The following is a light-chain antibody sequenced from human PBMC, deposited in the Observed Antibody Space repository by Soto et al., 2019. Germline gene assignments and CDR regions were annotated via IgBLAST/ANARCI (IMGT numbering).Light chain of an antibody. V-gene: IGKV1-5*01. CDR1: RSISSW. Sequence: DIQMTQSPSTLSASVGDRVTITCRASRSISSWLAWYQQKPGKAPKLLIYDASSLESGVPSRFSGSGSGTEFTLTISSLQPDDFATYYCQQYNSYSELFGPRTKVDIK. J-gene: IGKJ3*01. CDR2: DAS. CDR3: QQYNSYSEL.